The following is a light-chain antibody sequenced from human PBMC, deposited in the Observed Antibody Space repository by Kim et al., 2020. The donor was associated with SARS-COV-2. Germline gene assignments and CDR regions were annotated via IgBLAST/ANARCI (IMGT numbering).Light chain of an antibody. CDR3: QSYDSSLSALYV. CDR1: SSSIGAGYD. Sequence: RVAISCTGSSSSIGAGYDVHWYQQLPGTAPKLLIYGNSNRPSGVPDRFSGSKSGTSASLAITGLQAEDEADYYCQSYDSSLSALYVFGTGTKVTVL. J-gene: IGLJ1*01. V-gene: IGLV1-40*01. CDR2: GNS.